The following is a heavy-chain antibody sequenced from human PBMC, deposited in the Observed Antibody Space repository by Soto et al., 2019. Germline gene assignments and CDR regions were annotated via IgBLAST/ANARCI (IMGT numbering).Heavy chain of an antibody. CDR3: ARVGGTYYYDSSGYYQRLDAFDI. D-gene: IGHD3-22*01. CDR1: GDSVSSNSAA. Sequence: PSQTLSLTCAISGDSVSSNSAAWNWIRQSPSRGLEWLGRTYYRSKWYNDYAVSVKSRITINPDTSKNQFSLQLNSVTPEDTAVYYCARVGGTYYYDSSGYYQRLDAFDIWGQGTMVTVSS. V-gene: IGHV6-1*01. J-gene: IGHJ3*02. CDR2: TYYRSKWYN.